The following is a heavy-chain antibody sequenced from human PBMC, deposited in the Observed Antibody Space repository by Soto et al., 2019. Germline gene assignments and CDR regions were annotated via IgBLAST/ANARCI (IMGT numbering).Heavy chain of an antibody. D-gene: IGHD3-3*01. V-gene: IGHV3-53*04. J-gene: IGHJ6*03. CDR3: ARDATNDFWSGPLGSYYMDV. CDR2: IYSGGST. Sequence: PGGSLRLSCAASGFTVSSNYMSWVRQAPGKGLEWVSVIYSGGSTYYADSVKGRFTISRHNSKNTLYLQMNSLRAEDTAVYYCARDATNDFWSGPLGSYYMDVWGKGTKVTVSS. CDR1: GFTVSSNY.